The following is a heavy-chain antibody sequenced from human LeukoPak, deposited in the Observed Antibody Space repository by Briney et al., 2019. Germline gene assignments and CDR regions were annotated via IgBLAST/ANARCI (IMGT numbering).Heavy chain of an antibody. J-gene: IGHJ4*02. Sequence: ASVKVSCKASGYTFTSYGISWVRQAPGQGLEWMGWINPNSGGTNYAQKFQGRVTMTRDTSISTAYMELSRLRSDDTAVYYCARDLEQQLAFDYWGQGTLVTVSS. V-gene: IGHV1-2*02. CDR3: ARDLEQQLAFDY. D-gene: IGHD6-13*01. CDR1: GYTFTSYG. CDR2: INPNSGGT.